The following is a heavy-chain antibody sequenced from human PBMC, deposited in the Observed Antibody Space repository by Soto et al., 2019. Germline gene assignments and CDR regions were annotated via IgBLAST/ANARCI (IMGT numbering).Heavy chain of an antibody. CDR1: GYTFTGYY. CDR2: INPNSGGT. CDR3: ARDGRFLEWLPPPELYYYYGMDV. Sequence: GASVKVSCKASGYTFTGYYMHWVRQAPGQGLEWMGWINPNSGGTNYAQKLQGRVTMTRDTSISTAYMELSRLRSDDTAVYYCARDGRFLEWLPPPELYYYYGMDVWGQGTTVTVSS. V-gene: IGHV1-2*02. J-gene: IGHJ6*02. D-gene: IGHD3-3*01.